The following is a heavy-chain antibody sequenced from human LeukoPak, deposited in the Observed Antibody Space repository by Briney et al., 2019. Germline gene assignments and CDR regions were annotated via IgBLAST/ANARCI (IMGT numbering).Heavy chain of an antibody. J-gene: IGHJ4*02. CDR2: ISGSGGST. Sequence: GGSLRLSCAASGFTFSSYAMSWVRQAPGKGLEWVSAISGSGGSTYYADSVKGRFTISRDNSKNTLYLQMNSLRAEDTAVYYCAESERVIAVAGTRVNYFDYWGQGTLVTVSS. CDR3: AESERVIAVAGTRVNYFDY. CDR1: GFTFSSYA. D-gene: IGHD6-19*01. V-gene: IGHV3-23*01.